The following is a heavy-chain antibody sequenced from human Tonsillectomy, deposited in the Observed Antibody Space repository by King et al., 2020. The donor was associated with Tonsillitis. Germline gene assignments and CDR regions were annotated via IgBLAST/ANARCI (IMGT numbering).Heavy chain of an antibody. Sequence: HVQLVESGAEVKKPGASVKVSCTASGYTFTSNHIHWVRQAPGQGLEWMGTIYGGGSTIYAQKFQDTVTMTRDTSTSTVYMDLSSLKSDDTAVYYCAREEPGTTYFDYRGQGTLATVS. J-gene: IGHJ4*02. V-gene: IGHV1-46*01. CDR1: GYTFTSNH. CDR2: IYGGGST. CDR3: AREEPGTTYFDY. D-gene: IGHD1-1*01.